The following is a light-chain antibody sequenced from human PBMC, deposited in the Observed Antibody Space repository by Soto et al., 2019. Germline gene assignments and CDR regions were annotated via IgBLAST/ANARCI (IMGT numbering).Light chain of an antibody. V-gene: IGLV2-11*01. CDR2: DDS. CDR1: SSDVGGYNY. Sequence: QSALTQPRSVSGSPGQSVTISCTGTSSDVGGYNYVSWYQQQPGKAPKLMICDDSERPSGVPDRFSGSKSCNTASLTISGLEAEDEADYYSCSYAGGPCVFGTGTKLTVL. CDR3: CSYAGGPCV. J-gene: IGLJ1*01.